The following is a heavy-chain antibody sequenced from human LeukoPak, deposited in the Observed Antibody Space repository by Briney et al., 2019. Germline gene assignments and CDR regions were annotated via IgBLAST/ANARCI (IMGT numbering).Heavy chain of an antibody. D-gene: IGHD3-22*01. J-gene: IGHJ4*02. Sequence: GASVKVSCKASGYTFNSYGFSWVRQAPGQGLEWVGWISNYNGDTRYAQKFQGRVTMTTDTSTRTSNIELRNLGSDDTAVYYCARALYSDSSGYYPGLDHWGQGTLVTVSS. V-gene: IGHV1-18*01. CDR2: ISNYNGDT. CDR3: ARALYSDSSGYYPGLDH. CDR1: GYTFNSYG.